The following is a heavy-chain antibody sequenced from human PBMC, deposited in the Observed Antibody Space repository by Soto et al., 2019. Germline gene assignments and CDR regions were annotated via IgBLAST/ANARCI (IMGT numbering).Heavy chain of an antibody. Sequence: QVQLVQSGAEVKKPGSSVKVSCKASGGTFISYAISWVRQARGHGLEWMGGILPVFGPANYAQRFQGRVTSTTDTSTSTAYMELRSLRSEDTAVYYGARDHSGSFYSSSWYWVDWGHGTLVTVSS. D-gene: IGHD6-13*01. CDR3: ARDHSGSFYSSSWYWVD. CDR1: GGTFISYA. V-gene: IGHV1-69*06. CDR2: ILPVFGPA. J-gene: IGHJ4*01.